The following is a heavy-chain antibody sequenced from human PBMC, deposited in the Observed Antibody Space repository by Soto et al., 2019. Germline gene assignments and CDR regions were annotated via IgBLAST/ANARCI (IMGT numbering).Heavy chain of an antibody. CDR3: ARAAYYYDSSGYYFDY. V-gene: IGHV3-33*01. Sequence: QVQLVESGGGVVQPGRSLRLSCAASGFTFSNYGMHWVRQAPGKGLEWVALIWYDGSNKYYADSVKGRFTISRDNSKNTLYLQMNSLRAEDTAEYFCARAAYYYDSSGYYFDYWGQGSLVTVSS. D-gene: IGHD3-22*01. CDR2: IWYDGSNK. CDR1: GFTFSNYG. J-gene: IGHJ4*02.